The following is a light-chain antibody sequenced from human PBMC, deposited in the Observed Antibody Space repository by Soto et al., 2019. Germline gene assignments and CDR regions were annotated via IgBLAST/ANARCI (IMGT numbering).Light chain of an antibody. CDR1: QSLNNNF. J-gene: IGKJ1*01. CDR2: GAS. Sequence: EIVLTQSPGTLSFSPGERATLSCRASQSLNNNFLAWYQQKPGQAPRLLIYGASTRATGIPDRFSGRGSGTDFTLTISRLEPGDFAMYYCQQYDNRPRTFGQGTKVEVK. V-gene: IGKV3-20*01. CDR3: QQYDNRPRT.